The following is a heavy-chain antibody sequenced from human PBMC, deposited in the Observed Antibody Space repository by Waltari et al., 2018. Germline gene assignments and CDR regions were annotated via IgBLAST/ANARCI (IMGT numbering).Heavy chain of an antibody. J-gene: IGHJ4*02. V-gene: IGHV4-39*01. CDR3: ARQLRFVDWIPRYFDS. CDR2: SYYRGTT. D-gene: IGHD3-3*01. CDR1: GDSISGSRNY. Sequence: QMELQESGPRLVKPSETLSLTCNVSGDSISGSRNYWAWLRQPPGKNLQWIGSSYYRGTTYYNPSLKGRFAISVDTSRNQFSLNVNSVTAADTGIYYCARQLRFVDWIPRYFDSWGRGTLATVSS.